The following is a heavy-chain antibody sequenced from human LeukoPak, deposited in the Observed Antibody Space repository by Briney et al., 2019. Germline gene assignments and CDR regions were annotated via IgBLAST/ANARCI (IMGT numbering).Heavy chain of an antibody. D-gene: IGHD6-13*01. Sequence: GGSLRLSCAASGFTFSSYAMSWVRQAPGKGLEWVSAISGSGGSTYYADSVKGRFTISRDNAKNTLYLQMNSLRAEGTAVYYCARVVAVSSSWPSYWYFDLWGRGTLVTVSS. CDR2: ISGSGGST. V-gene: IGHV3-23*01. J-gene: IGHJ2*01. CDR3: ARVVAVSSSWPSYWYFDL. CDR1: GFTFSSYA.